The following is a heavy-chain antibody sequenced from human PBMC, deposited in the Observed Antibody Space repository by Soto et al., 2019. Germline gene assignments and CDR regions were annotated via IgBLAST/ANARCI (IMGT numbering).Heavy chain of an antibody. CDR3: ARDSDLDY. J-gene: IGHJ4*02. Sequence: QTGGSLRLSCAASGFPFSSYEMNWVRQAPGKGLQWVSYISASGSTVSYADSVKGRFTISRDKAKNSLSLQMNSLRLEDTAVYYCARDSDLDYWGQGVLVTVSS. V-gene: IGHV3-48*03. CDR1: GFPFSSYE. CDR2: ISASGSTV.